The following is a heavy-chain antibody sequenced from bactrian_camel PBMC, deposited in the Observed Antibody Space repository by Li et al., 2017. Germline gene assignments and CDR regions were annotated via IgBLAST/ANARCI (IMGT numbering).Heavy chain of an antibody. J-gene: IGHJ4*01. Sequence: DVQLVESGGGSVQSGGSLSLSCEASGLRYGSHCYAWFRQVAGEEREGVAAVATGDASTRYADSVRGRFTISSNGRNRVYLVMNDLKPDDSGMYYCAVHRLHCGHGHTSIPALDFDYWGQGTQVTVS. CDR2: VATGDAST. CDR1: GLRYGSHC. CDR3: AVHRLHCGHGHTSIPALDFDY. V-gene: IGHV3S66*01. D-gene: IGHD2*01.